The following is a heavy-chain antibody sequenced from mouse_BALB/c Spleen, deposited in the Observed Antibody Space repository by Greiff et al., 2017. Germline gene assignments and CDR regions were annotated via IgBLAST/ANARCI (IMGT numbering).Heavy chain of an antibody. CDR3: ARGGYYGSRFAY. CDR1: GFTFSDFY. D-gene: IGHD1-1*01. J-gene: IGHJ3*01. V-gene: IGHV7-1*02. CDR2: SRNKANDYTT. Sequence: EVKLMESGGGLVQPGGSLRLSCATSGFTFSDFYMEWVRQPPGKRLEWIAASRNKANDYTTEYSASVKGRFIVSRDTSQSILYLQMNALRAEDTAIYYCARGGYYGSRFAYWGQGTLVTVSA.